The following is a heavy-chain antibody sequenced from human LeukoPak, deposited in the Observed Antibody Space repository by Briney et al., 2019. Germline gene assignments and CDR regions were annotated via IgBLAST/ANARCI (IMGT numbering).Heavy chain of an antibody. Sequence: GASVKVSCKASGYTFTGYYMHWVRQAPGQGLEWMGWINPNSGGTNYAQKFQGRVTMTRDTSISTAYMELSRLRSDDTAVYYCARAGSSSWYWFDPWGQGTLVTVSS. D-gene: IGHD6-13*01. CDR3: ARAGSSSWYWFDP. J-gene: IGHJ5*02. CDR2: INPNSGGT. V-gene: IGHV1-2*02. CDR1: GYTFTGYY.